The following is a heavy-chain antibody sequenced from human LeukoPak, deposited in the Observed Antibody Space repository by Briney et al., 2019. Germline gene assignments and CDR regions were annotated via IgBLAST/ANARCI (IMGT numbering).Heavy chain of an antibody. CDR3: AKSAGKTMTKSTFDY. J-gene: IGHJ4*02. Sequence: GGSLRLSCAASGFTFSSYAMSWVRQAPGKGLEWVSAISGSGGSTYYADSVKGRFTIPRDNSKNTLYLQMNSLRAEDTAVYYCAKSAGKTMTKSTFDYWGEGTLVTVSS. CDR2: ISGSGGST. D-gene: IGHD4-11*01. CDR1: GFTFSSYA. V-gene: IGHV3-23*01.